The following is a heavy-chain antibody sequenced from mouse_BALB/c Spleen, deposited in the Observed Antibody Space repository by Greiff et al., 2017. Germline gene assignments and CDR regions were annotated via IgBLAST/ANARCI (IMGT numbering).Heavy chain of an antibody. D-gene: IGHD3-2*01. Sequence: DVKLQESGPGLVKPSQSLSLTCTVTGYSITSDYAWNWIRQFPGNKLEWMGYISYSGSTSYNPSLKSRISITRDTSKNQFFLQLNSVTTEDTATYYCARGVDSSGAWFAYWGQGTLVTVSA. J-gene: IGHJ3*01. CDR3: ARGVDSSGAWFAY. CDR1: GYSITSDYA. V-gene: IGHV3-2*02. CDR2: ISYSGST.